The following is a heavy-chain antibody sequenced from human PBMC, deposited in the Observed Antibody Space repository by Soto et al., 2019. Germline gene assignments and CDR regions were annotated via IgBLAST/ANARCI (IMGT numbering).Heavy chain of an antibody. CDR1: GGSISSGGYY. Sequence: SETLSLTCTVSGGSISSGGYYWSWIRQHPGKGLEWIGYIYYSGSTYYNPSLKSRVTISVDTSKNQFSLKLSSVTAADTAVYYCARSDYGDYDTRGNWFDPWGQGTLVTVSS. J-gene: IGHJ5*02. D-gene: IGHD4-17*01. CDR3: ARSDYGDYDTRGNWFDP. CDR2: IYYSGST. V-gene: IGHV4-31*03.